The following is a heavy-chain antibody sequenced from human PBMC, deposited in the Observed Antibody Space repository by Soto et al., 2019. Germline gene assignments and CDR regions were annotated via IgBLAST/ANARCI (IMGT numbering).Heavy chain of an antibody. D-gene: IGHD6-13*01. V-gene: IGHV2-26*01. CDR1: RPSLNKKRMR. CDR3: ARIWWYSSSWYRSNWFYP. J-gene: IGHJ5*02. CDR2: IVSNDEK. Sequence: SAPTLRNPPEAVTLTSTVCRPSLNKKRMRVSSTRQPPGKALEWLAHIVSNDEKCYSTSLKSRLTISKDTSKSQVVLTMTNMDPVDTATYYCARIWWYSSSWYRSNWFYPWGQGTLVTVSS.